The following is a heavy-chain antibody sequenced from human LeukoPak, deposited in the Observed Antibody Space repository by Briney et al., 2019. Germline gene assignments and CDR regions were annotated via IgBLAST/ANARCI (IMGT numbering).Heavy chain of an antibody. CDR2: INHSGST. CDR3: ARGGGYNGYYYYYMDV. J-gene: IGHJ6*03. D-gene: IGHD5-24*01. V-gene: IGHV4-34*01. Sequence: SETLSLTCAVYGGSFSGYYWSWIRQPPGKGLEWIGEINHSGSTNYNPSLKSRVTISVDTSKNQFSLKLSSVTAADTAVYYCARGGGYNGYYYYYMDVWGKGTTVTVSS. CDR1: GGSFSGYY.